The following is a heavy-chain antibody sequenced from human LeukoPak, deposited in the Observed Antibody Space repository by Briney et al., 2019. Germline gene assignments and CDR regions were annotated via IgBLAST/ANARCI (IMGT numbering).Heavy chain of an antibody. Sequence: GGSLRLSCAASGFTFGSYGMHWVRQAPGKGLEWVAFIRYDGSNKYYADSVKGRFTISRDNSKNTLYLQMNSLRAEDTAVYYCAKDARIYYDSSGYYDYWGQGTLVTVSS. CDR2: IRYDGSNK. V-gene: IGHV3-30*02. CDR1: GFTFGSYG. J-gene: IGHJ4*02. D-gene: IGHD3-22*01. CDR3: AKDARIYYDSSGYYDY.